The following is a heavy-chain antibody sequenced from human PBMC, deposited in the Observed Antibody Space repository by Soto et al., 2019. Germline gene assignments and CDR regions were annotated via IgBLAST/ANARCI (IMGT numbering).Heavy chain of an antibody. CDR2: IIPILGIA. CDR3: AIDRGYSTPSRYYYYMDV. CDR1: GGTFSSYT. Sequence: QVQLVQSGAEVKKPGSSVKVSCKASGGTFSSYTISWVRQAPGQGLEWMGRIIPILGIANYAQKFQGRVTITADTSTSTAYMELSSLRSEDTAVYYCAIDRGYSTPSRYYYYMDVWGKGTTVTVSS. D-gene: IGHD4-4*01. J-gene: IGHJ6*03. V-gene: IGHV1-69*02.